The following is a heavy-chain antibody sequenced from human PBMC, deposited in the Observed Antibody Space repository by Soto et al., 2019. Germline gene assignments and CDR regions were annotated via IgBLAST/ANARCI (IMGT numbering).Heavy chain of an antibody. V-gene: IGHV3-23*01. Sequence: VGSLRLSCAASGFTFSSYAMTWVRQAPGKGLEWVSTISGTGGNTYYADSVKGRFTISRDNSKNTVYLQMNSLRAEDTAVYYCVKAVYLLDFDYWGQGTLVTVSS. J-gene: IGHJ4*02. CDR2: ISGTGGNT. D-gene: IGHD1-20*01. CDR3: VKAVYLLDFDY. CDR1: GFTFSSYA.